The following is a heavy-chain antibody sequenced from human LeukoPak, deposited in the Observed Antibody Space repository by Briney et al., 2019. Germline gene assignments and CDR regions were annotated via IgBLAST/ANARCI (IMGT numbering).Heavy chain of an antibody. D-gene: IGHD1-26*01. CDR2: INTDSGGA. J-gene: IGHJ4*02. Sequence: ASVKVSCXASGYTFVDYFIHWVRQARGQGLEWMARINTDSGGAEYEQKFQGRVIMTRDTSISTAYVEVSGLTSDDTAVYYCARDFTSTPNWEFDYWGQGTLVTVSS. V-gene: IGHV1-2*06. CDR1: GYTFVDYF. CDR3: ARDFTSTPNWEFDY.